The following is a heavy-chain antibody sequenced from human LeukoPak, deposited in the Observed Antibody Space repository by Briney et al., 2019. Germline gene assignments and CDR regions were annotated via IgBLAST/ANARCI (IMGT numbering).Heavy chain of an antibody. J-gene: IGHJ4*02. V-gene: IGHV3-48*04. CDR2: ISSSSSSI. Sequence: GGSLRLSCAASGFSFSTYSMNWVRQAPGKGLEWVSYISSSSSSIYYADSVKGRFTISRDNAKNSLYLQMNSLRAEDTAVYYCAKGGGSARGVFDYWGQGTLVTVSS. CDR1: GFSFSTYS. D-gene: IGHD3-10*01. CDR3: AKGGGSARGVFDY.